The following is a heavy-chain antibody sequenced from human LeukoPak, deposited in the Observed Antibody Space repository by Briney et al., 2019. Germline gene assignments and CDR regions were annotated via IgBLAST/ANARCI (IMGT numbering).Heavy chain of an antibody. V-gene: IGHV3-30*02. D-gene: IGHD5-18*01. Sequence: GGSLRLSCAASGFTFRSYGIHWVRQAPGKGLEWVAFVRFDGSNIHYADSVKGRFTVSRDSSENTLYLQMNSLRAEDTAVYYCAKVKSFGFVDTARYDYWGQGTLVTVSS. J-gene: IGHJ4*02. CDR3: AKVKSFGFVDTARYDY. CDR1: GFTFRSYG. CDR2: VRFDGSNI.